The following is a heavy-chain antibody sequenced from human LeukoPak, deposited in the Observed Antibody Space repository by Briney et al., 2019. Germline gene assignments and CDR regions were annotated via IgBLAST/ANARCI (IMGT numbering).Heavy chain of an antibody. Sequence: GGSLRLSCAASGFTFNSYSMHWVRQAPGKGLEWVSYISSSGSTIYYADSVKGRFTISRDNAKNSLYLQMNSLRAEDTAVYYCATGYSSSWRDYWGQGTLVTVSS. CDR1: GFTFNSYS. V-gene: IGHV3-48*03. J-gene: IGHJ4*02. CDR2: ISSSGSTI. CDR3: ATGYSSSWRDY. D-gene: IGHD6-13*01.